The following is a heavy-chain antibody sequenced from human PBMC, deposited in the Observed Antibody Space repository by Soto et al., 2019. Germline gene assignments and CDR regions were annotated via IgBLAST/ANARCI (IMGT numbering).Heavy chain of an antibody. CDR2: VYSSGTS. D-gene: IGHD3-16*02. CDR3: ARITLTNAYRHYYDMDV. V-gene: IGHV4-59*13. J-gene: IGHJ6*03. CDR1: GGPIGGDS. Sequence: QVHLQESGPGLVRPSETLSLTCTVSGGPIGGDSWSWFRQPPGKGLECIGYVYSSGTSNFNPSLESRVTISIDTSGNQFSLKLTSVTAADTAVYYCARITLTNAYRHYYDMDVWGKGTTVTVSS.